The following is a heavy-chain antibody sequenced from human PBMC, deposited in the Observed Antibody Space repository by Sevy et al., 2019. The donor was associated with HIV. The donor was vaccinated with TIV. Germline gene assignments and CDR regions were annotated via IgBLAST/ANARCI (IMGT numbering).Heavy chain of an antibody. J-gene: IGHJ3*02. Sequence: EGSLRLSCAASGFTFSSYAMSWVRQAPGKGLEWVSAISGSGGSTYYADSVKGRFTISRDNSKNTLYLQMNSLRAEDTAVYYCSSPRYCSGGSCYRDAFDIWGQGTMVTVSS. V-gene: IGHV3-23*01. CDR2: ISGSGGST. CDR1: GFTFSSYA. CDR3: SSPRYCSGGSCYRDAFDI. D-gene: IGHD2-15*01.